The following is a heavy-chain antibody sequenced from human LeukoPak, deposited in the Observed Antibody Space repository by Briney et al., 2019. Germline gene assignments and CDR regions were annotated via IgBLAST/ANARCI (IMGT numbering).Heavy chain of an antibody. CDR1: GYTFTSYG. V-gene: IGHV1-18*01. D-gene: IGHD3-22*01. CDR3: ARESSGYKHDAFDI. CDR2: ISAYNGNK. J-gene: IGHJ3*02. Sequence: ASVKVSCKASGYTFTSYGISWVRQAPGQGLEWMGWISAYNGNKNYAQKLQGRVTMPTDTSTSTAYMELRSLRSDDTAVYYCARESSGYKHDAFDIWGQGTMVTVSS.